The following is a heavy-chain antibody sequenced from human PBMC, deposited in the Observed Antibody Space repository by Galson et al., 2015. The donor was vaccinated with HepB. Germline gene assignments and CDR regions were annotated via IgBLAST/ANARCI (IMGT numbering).Heavy chain of an antibody. V-gene: IGHV5-51*01. D-gene: IGHD3-3*01. CDR3: ARQARHTDYDFFDI. CDR1: RYSFSSYW. CDR2: IYPGDSDT. J-gene: IGHJ3*02. Sequence: QSGAEVKKPGESLKISCKGSRYSFSSYWIGWVRQMPGKGLEWMGIIYPGDSDTRYSPSFQGQVTISADKSSSTAYLQWSSLKASDTAMYYCARQARHTDYDFFDIGGRGTMVTVSS.